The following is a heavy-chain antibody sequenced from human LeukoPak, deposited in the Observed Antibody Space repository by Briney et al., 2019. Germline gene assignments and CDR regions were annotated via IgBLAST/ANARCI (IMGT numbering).Heavy chain of an antibody. CDR2: MYYSGST. D-gene: IGHD3-22*01. Sequence: SETLSLTCSVSGDSISSSTYFWGWIRQPPGKGLEWIGSMYYSGSTYYNPSLKSRVTISVDTSKNQFSLKLSSVTAADTAVYYCARHKSSGSYPLDYWGQGILVTVSS. J-gene: IGHJ4*02. CDR1: GDSISSSTYF. V-gene: IGHV4-39*01. CDR3: ARHKSSGSYPLDY.